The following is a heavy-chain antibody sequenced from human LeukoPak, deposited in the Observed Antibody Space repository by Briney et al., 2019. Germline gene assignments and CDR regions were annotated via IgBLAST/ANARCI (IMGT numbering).Heavy chain of an antibody. J-gene: IGHJ4*02. D-gene: IGHD6-6*01. CDR2: ISASGGNS. CDR3: AKGGTIGGRPFDY. CDR1: GFTFSDSA. Sequence: GGSLRLSCEASGFTFSDSAMSWVRQASGRGLEWVSLISASGGNSYYADSVKGRFTVSRDSSKNTLHLQMNSLRAEDTAVYYCAKGGTIGGRPFDYWGQGTLVTVSS. V-gene: IGHV3-23*01.